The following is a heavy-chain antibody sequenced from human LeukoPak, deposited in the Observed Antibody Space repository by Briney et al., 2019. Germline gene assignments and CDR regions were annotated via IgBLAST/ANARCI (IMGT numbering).Heavy chain of an antibody. CDR3: ARDRAWVVVPAAIVTVTTTELDY. J-gene: IGHJ4*02. CDR1: GFTFSSYS. V-gene: IGHV3-21*01. D-gene: IGHD2-2*02. CDR2: ISSSSSYI. Sequence: KAGGSLRLSCAASGFTFSSYSMNWVRQAPGKGLEWVSSISSSSSYIYYADSVKGRFTISRDNAKNSLYLQMNSLRAEDTAVYYCARDRAWVVVPAAIVTVTTTELDYWGQGTLVTVSS.